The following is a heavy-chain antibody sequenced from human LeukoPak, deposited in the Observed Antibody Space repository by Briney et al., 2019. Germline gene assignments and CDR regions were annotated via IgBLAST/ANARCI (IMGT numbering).Heavy chain of an antibody. D-gene: IGHD6-13*01. V-gene: IGHV1-69*13. CDR2: IIPIFGTA. CDR1: IGTFSSYA. Sequence: GASVKVSCNASIGTFSSYAISWVRQAPGQGLEWMGGIIPIFGTANYAQKFQGRVTITADESTSTTYMELSSLRSEDTAVYYCARNKYSSSWYRYYDYWGQGTLVTVSS. CDR3: ARNKYSSSWYRYYDY. J-gene: IGHJ4*02.